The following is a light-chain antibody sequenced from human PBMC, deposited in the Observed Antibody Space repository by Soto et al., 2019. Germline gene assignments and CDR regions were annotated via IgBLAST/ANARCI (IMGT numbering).Light chain of an antibody. Sequence: DIVMTQSPDSLAVSLGERATINCKSSQSVLYNSNNKNYLAWYQQKPGQPPKLLIYWASTRESGVPDRFSGSGSGTDVTLPISSLQAEDVSVYYCQQYYTTPSYTFGQGTKLEIK. V-gene: IGKV4-1*01. J-gene: IGKJ2*01. CDR1: QSVLYNSNNKNY. CDR2: WAS. CDR3: QQYYTTPSYT.